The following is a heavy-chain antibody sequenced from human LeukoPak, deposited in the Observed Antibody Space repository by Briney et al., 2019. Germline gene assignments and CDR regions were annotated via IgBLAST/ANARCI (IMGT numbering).Heavy chain of an antibody. V-gene: IGHV3-30-3*01. J-gene: IGHJ4*02. CDR3: AGDY. CDR2: ISYDGSNK. CDR1: GFTFSSYA. Sequence: SGRSLRLSCAASGFTFSSYAMHWVRQAPGKGLEWVAVISYDGSNKYYADSVEGRFTISRDNSKNTLYLQMNSLRAEDTAVYYCAGDYWGQGTLVTVSS.